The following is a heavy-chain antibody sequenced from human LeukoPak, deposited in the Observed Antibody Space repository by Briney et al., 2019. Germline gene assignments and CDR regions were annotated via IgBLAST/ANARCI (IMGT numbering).Heavy chain of an antibody. V-gene: IGHV3-30-3*01. CDR1: GFTFCSYA. CDR3: ARGLITMVRGVPSNYYYYGMDV. J-gene: IGHJ6*02. CDR2: ISYDGSNK. Sequence: PGRSLRLSCAASGFTFCSYAMHWVRHAPGKGLEWVAVISYDGSNKYYADSVKGRFTISRDNSKNTLYLQMNSLRAEDTAVYYCARGLITMVRGVPSNYYYYGMDVWGQGTTVTVSS. D-gene: IGHD3-10*01.